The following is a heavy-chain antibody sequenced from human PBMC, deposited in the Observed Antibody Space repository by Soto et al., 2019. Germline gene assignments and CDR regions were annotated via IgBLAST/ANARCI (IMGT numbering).Heavy chain of an antibody. CDR3: AGYASRESNWFDP. CDR1: GGTFSSYA. J-gene: IGHJ5*02. D-gene: IGHD6-13*01. CDR2: IIPIFGTA. V-gene: IGHV1-69*13. Sequence: SVKVSCKASGGTFSSYAISWVRQAPGQGLEWMGGIIPIFGTANYAQKFQGRVTITADESTSTAYMELSSLRSEDTAVYYCAGYASRESNWFDPWGQGTLVTVSS.